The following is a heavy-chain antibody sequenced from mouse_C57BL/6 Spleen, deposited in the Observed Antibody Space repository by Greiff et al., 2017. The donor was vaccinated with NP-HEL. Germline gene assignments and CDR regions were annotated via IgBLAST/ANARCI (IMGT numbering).Heavy chain of an antibody. D-gene: IGHD1-1*01. V-gene: IGHV3-8*01. CDR2: ISYSGST. J-gene: IGHJ1*03. CDR3: ARCPPIYYGSSDWYFDV. Sequence: EVQGVESGPGLAKPSQTLSLTCSVTGYSITSDYWNWIRKFPGNKLEYMGYISYSGSTYYNPSLKSRISITRDTSKNQYYLQLNSVTTEDTATYYCARCPPIYYGSSDWYFDVWGTGTTVTVSS. CDR1: GYSITSDY.